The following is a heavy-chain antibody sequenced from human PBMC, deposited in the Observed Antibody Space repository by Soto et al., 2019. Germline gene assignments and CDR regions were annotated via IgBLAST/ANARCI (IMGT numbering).Heavy chain of an antibody. CDR1: GFTLRNYA. V-gene: IGHV3-23*01. Sequence: EVQLLESGGGVVQPGGSLRLSCEASGFTLRNYAMTWIRQAPGKGLDWVSLISANDVGTYYAESVKTRFTISTDQSRNTAYLQMDSLRADDTAIYYCEKAKNDYNCDNRPPFDYWGQGTLVTVSS. CDR3: EKAKNDYNCDNRPPFDY. CDR2: ISANDVGT. J-gene: IGHJ4*02. D-gene: IGHD1-20*01.